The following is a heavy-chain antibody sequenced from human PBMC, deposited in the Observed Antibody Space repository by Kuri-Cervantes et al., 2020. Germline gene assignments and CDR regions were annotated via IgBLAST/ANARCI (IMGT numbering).Heavy chain of an antibody. J-gene: IGHJ4*02. CDR1: GGSISSSNYY. Sequence: SETLSLTCTVSGGSISSSNYYWGWIRQPPGKGLEWIGSIYYSGHTYYNPSLKSRVTISVDKSKNQFSLKLSSVTAADTAVYYCARDKDSHFDYWGQGTLVTVSS. V-gene: IGHV4-39*07. D-gene: IGHD3-22*01. CDR3: ARDKDSHFDY. CDR2: IYYSGHT.